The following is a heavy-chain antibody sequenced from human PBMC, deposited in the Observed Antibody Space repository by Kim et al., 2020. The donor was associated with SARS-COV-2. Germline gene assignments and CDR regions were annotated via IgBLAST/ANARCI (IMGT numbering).Heavy chain of an antibody. Sequence: GGSLRLSCAASGFTFDDYAIQWVRQVPGKGLEWVSLISRDGGEIKYADSVKGRFTISRDNSKKSLYLQMKSLRSEDTALYYCVRGQQWLIKNWGQGTQVTVSS. V-gene: IGHV3-43*02. D-gene: IGHD6-19*01. CDR1: GFTFDDYA. CDR3: VRGQQWLIKN. J-gene: IGHJ4*02. CDR2: ISRDGGEI.